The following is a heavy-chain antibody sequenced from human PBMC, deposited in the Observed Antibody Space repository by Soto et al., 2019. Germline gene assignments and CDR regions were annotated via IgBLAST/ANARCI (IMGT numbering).Heavy chain of an antibody. CDR3: ARAGAALVRGSIGGFDY. CDR1: GGAFNGYY. D-gene: IGHD3-10*01. CDR2: INHSGTV. J-gene: IGHJ4*02. V-gene: IGHV4-34*01. Sequence: QVNLQQWGAGLLKPSETLSLTCAVNGGAFNGYYWTWTRQSPGKGLQWIGEINHSGTVDYNPSLKSRVTFSIDTSKKQFSLTLTSVTAADTAVYYCARAGAALVRGSIGGFDYWGQGTLVTVSS.